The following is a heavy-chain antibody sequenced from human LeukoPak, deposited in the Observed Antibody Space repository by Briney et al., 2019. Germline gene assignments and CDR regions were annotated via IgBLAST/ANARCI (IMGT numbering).Heavy chain of an antibody. D-gene: IGHD2-15*01. CDR1: GGTFSSYA. Sequence: SVKVSCKASGGTFSSYAISWARQAPGQGLEWMGGIIPIFGTANYAQKFQGRVTITADESTSTAYMELSSLRSEDTAVYYCARDLGYFANWFDPWGQGTLVTVSS. CDR3: ARDLGYFANWFDP. J-gene: IGHJ5*02. V-gene: IGHV1-69*13. CDR2: IIPIFGTA.